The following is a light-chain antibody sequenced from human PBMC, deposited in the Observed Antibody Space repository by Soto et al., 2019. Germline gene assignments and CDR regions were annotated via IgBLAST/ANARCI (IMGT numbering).Light chain of an antibody. Sequence: SVLTQPPSASGTPGQRVTISCSGSSSNIGVNYVYWYQQLPGTAPKLLIYRNNQRPSGVPARFSGSKSGTSASLAISGLRSEDEADYYCAAWDDSLSGRVFGGGTKVTVL. V-gene: IGLV1-47*01. CDR2: RNN. CDR3: AAWDDSLSGRV. J-gene: IGLJ3*02. CDR1: SSNIGVNY.